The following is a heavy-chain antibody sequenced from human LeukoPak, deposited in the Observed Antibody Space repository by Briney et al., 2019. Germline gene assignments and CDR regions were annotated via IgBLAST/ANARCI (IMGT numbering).Heavy chain of an antibody. J-gene: IGHJ6*04. D-gene: IGHD3-10*01. V-gene: IGHV4-61*02. CDR1: GGSISSGSYY. CDR2: IYTSGRT. CDR3: AGNYYGSGSYYSEDRY. Sequence: PSETLSLTCTVSGGSISSGSYYWTWIRQPAGKGLEWIGRIYTSGRTDYNPSLKSRVTISVDTSKNQFSLKLSSVTAADTAVYYCAGNYYGSGSYYSEDRYWGKGTTVTISS.